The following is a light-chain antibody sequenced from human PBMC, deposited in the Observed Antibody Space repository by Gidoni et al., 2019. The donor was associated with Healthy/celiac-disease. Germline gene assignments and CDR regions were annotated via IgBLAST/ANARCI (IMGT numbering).Light chain of an antibody. CDR1: QSISSY. V-gene: IGKV1-39*01. Sequence: DIQMTQCPSSLSASVGDRVTITFRASQSISSYLNWYQQKPGKAPKLLIYAASSLQSGVPSRFSGSGSGTDFTLTISSLQPEDFATYYCQQSYSTPRTFGPGTKVDIK. CDR2: AAS. CDR3: QQSYSTPRT. J-gene: IGKJ3*01.